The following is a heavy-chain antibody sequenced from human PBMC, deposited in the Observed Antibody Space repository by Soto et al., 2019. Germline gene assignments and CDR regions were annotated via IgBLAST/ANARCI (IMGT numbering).Heavy chain of an antibody. J-gene: IGHJ4*02. Sequence: SETLSLTCVVSGYAISSGFYWAWIRQPPGKRLEWIGNIYHTGTTYYNPSLKSRVTMSVDTSKNQFSLRLSSVTAADTAVFYCERVRTVGMSGSTGDSWGQGTLVTVSS. D-gene: IGHD3-10*01. CDR2: IYHTGTT. CDR1: GYAISSGFY. CDR3: ERVRTVGMSGSTGDS. V-gene: IGHV4-38-2*01.